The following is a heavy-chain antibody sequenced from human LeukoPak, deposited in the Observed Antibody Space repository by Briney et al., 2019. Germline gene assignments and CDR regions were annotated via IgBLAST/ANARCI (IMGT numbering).Heavy chain of an antibody. V-gene: IGHV1-2*02. D-gene: IGHD2-2*01. J-gene: IGHJ6*03. CDR2: INPNSGGT. CDR3: AGLGYCSSTSCHGLDYYYYYMDV. CDR1: GYTFTGYY. Sequence: ASVKVSCKASGYTFTGYYMHWVRQAPGQGLEWMGWINPNSGGTNYAQKFQGRVTMTRDTSISTAYMEQSRLRSDDTAVYYCAGLGYCSSTSCHGLDYYYYYMDVWGKGTTVTVSS.